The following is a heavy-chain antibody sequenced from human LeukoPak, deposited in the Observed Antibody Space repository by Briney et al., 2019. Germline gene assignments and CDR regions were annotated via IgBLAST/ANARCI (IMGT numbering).Heavy chain of an antibody. CDR1: GGSISSSSYY. CDR3: AREKGVAGAPDYFDY. Sequence: PSETLSLTCTVSGGSISSSSYYWGWIRQPPGKGLEWIGSIYYSGSTYYNPSLKSRVTISVDKSKNQFSLKLNSVTAADTAVYYCAREKGVAGAPDYFDYWGQGTLVTVSS. CDR2: IYYSGST. D-gene: IGHD6-19*01. V-gene: IGHV4-39*07. J-gene: IGHJ4*02.